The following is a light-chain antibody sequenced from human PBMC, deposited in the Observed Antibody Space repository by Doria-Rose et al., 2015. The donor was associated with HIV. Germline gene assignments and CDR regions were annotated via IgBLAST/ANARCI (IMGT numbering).Light chain of an antibody. CDR2: EGS. V-gene: IGLV2-23*01. CDR3: CTYAHSDVV. J-gene: IGLJ2*01. CDR1: GSYNL. Sequence: GSYNLVSWYQQHPGKAPKIMIYEGSKRPSGVSNRFSGSKSGNTASLTISGLQAEDEADYYCCTYAHSDVVFGGGTKLTVL.